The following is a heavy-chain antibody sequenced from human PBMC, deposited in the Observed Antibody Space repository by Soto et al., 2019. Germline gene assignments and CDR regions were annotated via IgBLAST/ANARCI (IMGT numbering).Heavy chain of an antibody. CDR1: GFTFSAYA. CDR3: AKDHPSLRALDS. J-gene: IGHJ4*02. Sequence: GGSLRLSCAASGFTFSAYAMSWVRQAPGKGLEWVSAISGSGVTTYYADSVKGRFTISRDNSTNTLYLQMNSLRAEDTAVYFCAKDHPSLRALDSWGQGALVTAPQ. CDR2: ISGSGVTT. D-gene: IGHD2-21*02. V-gene: IGHV3-23*01.